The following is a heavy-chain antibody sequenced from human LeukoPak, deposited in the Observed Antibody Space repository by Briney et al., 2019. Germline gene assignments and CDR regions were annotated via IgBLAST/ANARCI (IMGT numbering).Heavy chain of an antibody. Sequence: PGGSLRLSCAASGFTFSNYWMSWVRQTPGKGLEWVANIRQDGSEIYYLDSVKGRFTISRDNAKNSLYLQMNSLRAEDTAVYYCARDKAVGPTHLDYWGQGTLVTVSS. V-gene: IGHV3-7*01. J-gene: IGHJ4*02. CDR1: GFTFSNYW. CDR3: ARDKAVGPTHLDY. CDR2: IRQDGSEI. D-gene: IGHD1-26*01.